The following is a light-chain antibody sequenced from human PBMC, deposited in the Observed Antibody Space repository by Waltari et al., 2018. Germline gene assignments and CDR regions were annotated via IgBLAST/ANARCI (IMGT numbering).Light chain of an antibody. CDR3: CSYAGSYTWV. CDR2: DVN. V-gene: IGLV2-11*01. J-gene: IGLJ3*02. Sequence: QSALTQPRSVSGSPGQSVTISCTGTSSDVGGHNYVSWYQQHPGKAPKVMIYDVNKGPSGVPDRFSGYKSGNTASLTISGLQAEDEADYYCCSYAGSYTWVFGGGTKLTVL. CDR1: SSDVGGHNY.